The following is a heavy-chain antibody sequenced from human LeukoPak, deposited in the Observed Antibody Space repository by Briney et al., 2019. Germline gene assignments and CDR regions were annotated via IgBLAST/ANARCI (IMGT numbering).Heavy chain of an antibody. CDR3: AAVVPAVMGYFDY. J-gene: IGHJ4*02. Sequence: SVKVSCKASGGTFSSYAISWVRQALGQGLEWMGGIIPIFGTANYAQKFQGRVTITADESTSTAYMELSSLRSEDTAVYYCAAVVPAVMGYFDYWGQGTLVTVSS. V-gene: IGHV1-69*13. CDR2: IIPIFGTA. CDR1: GGTFSSYA. D-gene: IGHD2-2*01.